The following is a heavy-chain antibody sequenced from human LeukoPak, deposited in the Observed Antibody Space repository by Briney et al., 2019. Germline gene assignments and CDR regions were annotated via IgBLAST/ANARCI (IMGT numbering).Heavy chain of an antibody. J-gene: IGHJ5*02. V-gene: IGHV3-23*01. D-gene: IGHD6-13*01. CDR2: ISGSGGST. Sequence: GGSLRLSCAASGFTFSSYAMSWVRQAPGKGLEWVSAISGSGGSTYYADSVKGRFTISRDNSKNTLYLQMNSLRAEDTDVYYCAKEQSRSIARNWFDPWGQGTLVTVSS. CDR3: AKEQSRSIARNWFDP. CDR1: GFTFSSYA.